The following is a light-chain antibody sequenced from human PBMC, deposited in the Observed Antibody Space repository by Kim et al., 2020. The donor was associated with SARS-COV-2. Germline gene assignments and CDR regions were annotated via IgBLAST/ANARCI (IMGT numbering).Light chain of an antibody. CDR3: GTWDSSLSVVV. CDR1: SSNIGNNY. Sequence: QSVLTQPPSVSAAPGQRVTISCSGSSSNIGNNYVSWYQQLPGTAPKLLIYGYNKRPSGIPDRFSGSKSGTSATLGITGLQTGDEADYYCGTWDSSLSVVVFGGGTQLTVL. J-gene: IGLJ2*01. V-gene: IGLV1-51*01. CDR2: GYN.